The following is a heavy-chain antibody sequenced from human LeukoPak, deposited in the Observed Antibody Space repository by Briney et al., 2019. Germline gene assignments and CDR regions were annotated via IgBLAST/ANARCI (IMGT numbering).Heavy chain of an antibody. CDR3: ARVGGSGWYGYYYMDV. CDR1: GGSISSGSYY. D-gene: IGHD6-19*01. Sequence: SETLSLTCTVSGGSISSGSYYWSWIRQPAGKGLEWIGSIYHSGSTYYNPSLKSRVTISVDTSKNQFSLKLSSVTAADTAVYYCARVGGSGWYGYYYMDVWGKGTTVTVSS. V-gene: IGHV4-39*07. CDR2: IYHSGST. J-gene: IGHJ6*03.